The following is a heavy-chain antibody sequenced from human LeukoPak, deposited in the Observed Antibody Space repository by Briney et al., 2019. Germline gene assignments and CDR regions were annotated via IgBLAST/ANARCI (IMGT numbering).Heavy chain of an antibody. V-gene: IGHV4-4*07. Sequence: SETLSLTCTVSGGSISNYYWSWIRQSAGTGLEWVGRIYITGSTNYNPSLQSRLSMSGDTSKNQFSLRLTSVSAADTAVYYCARLKYYDSTGYSPGYYMTVSGKAITVTVSS. CDR1: GGSISNYY. D-gene: IGHD3-22*01. CDR2: IYITGST. CDR3: ARLKYYDSTGYSPGYYMTV. J-gene: IGHJ6*03.